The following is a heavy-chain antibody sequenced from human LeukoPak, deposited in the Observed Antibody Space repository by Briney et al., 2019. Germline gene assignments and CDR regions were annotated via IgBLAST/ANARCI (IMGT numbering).Heavy chain of an antibody. J-gene: IGHJ1*01. CDR3: ARASSDYDSSGYYSEYFQH. CDR2: IWYDGSNK. D-gene: IGHD3-22*01. Sequence: GGSLRLSCAASGFTLDDYTMHWVRQAPGKGLEWVAVIWYDGSNKYYADSVKGRFTISRDNSKNTLYLQMNSLRAEDTAVYYCARASSDYDSSGYYSEYFQHWGQGTLVTVSS. V-gene: IGHV3-33*08. CDR1: GFTLDDYT.